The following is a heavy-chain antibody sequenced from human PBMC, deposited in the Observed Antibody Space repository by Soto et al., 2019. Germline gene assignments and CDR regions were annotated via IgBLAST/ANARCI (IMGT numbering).Heavy chain of an antibody. D-gene: IGHD3-16*01. Sequence: QVQLQEAGPGLVKPSETLSITCTVSGGSMSGLYWSWIRQSPLKGLEWIGYVYSNGATNYNPSLKGRGTLSVDTSKNQFSLKLTSVTAADTAVYYCARGMDRKIGLLDLWGQGNLITVSS. CDR2: VYSNGAT. V-gene: IGHV4-59*11. CDR1: GGSMSGLY. CDR3: ARGMDRKIGLLDL. J-gene: IGHJ5*02.